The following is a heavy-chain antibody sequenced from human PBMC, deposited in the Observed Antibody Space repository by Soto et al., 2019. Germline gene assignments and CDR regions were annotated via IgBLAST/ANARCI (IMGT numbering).Heavy chain of an antibody. CDR3: ARVPDR. CDR1: GGSISSGGYS. V-gene: IGHV4-30-2*01. CDR2: IYHSGST. Sequence: TLSLTCAVSGGSISSGGYSWSWIWQPPGKGLEWIGYIYHSGSTYYNPSLKSRVTISVDRSKNQFSLKLSSVTAADTAVYYCARVPDRWGQGTLVTYPQ. J-gene: IGHJ5*02. D-gene: IGHD2-2*01.